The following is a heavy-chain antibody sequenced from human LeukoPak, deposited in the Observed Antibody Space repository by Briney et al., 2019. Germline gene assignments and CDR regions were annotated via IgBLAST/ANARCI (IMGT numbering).Heavy chain of an antibody. D-gene: IGHD2-15*01. CDR3: ARDNGFEVVAATPLDAFDI. V-gene: IGHV3-48*04. CDR2: ISSSSSTI. CDR1: GFTFSSYS. Sequence: GGSLRLSCAASGFTFSSYSMNWVRQAPGKGLEWVSYISSSSSTIYYADSVKGRFTISRDNAKNSLYLQMNSLRAEDTAVYYCARDNGFEVVAATPLDAFDIWGQGTMVTVSS. J-gene: IGHJ3*02.